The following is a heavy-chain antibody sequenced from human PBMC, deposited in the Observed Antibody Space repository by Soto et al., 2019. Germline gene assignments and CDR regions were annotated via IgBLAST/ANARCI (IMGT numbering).Heavy chain of an antibody. CDR1: GFTFSSYG. D-gene: IGHD4-17*01. CDR2: ISYDGSNK. CDR3: AKVRTVTTGFDY. V-gene: IGHV3-30*18. Sequence: QVQLVESGGGVVQPGRSLRLSCAASGFTFSSYGMHWVRQAPGKGLEWVAVISYDGSNKYYADSVKGRFTISRDNSKNTLYLQMNSLRAEDTAVYYCAKVRTVTTGFDYWGQGTLVTVSS. J-gene: IGHJ4*02.